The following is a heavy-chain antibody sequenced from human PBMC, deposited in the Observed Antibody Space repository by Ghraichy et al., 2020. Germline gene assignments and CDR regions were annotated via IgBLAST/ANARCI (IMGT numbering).Heavy chain of an antibody. CDR2: ISSSAVNM. D-gene: IGHD6-19*01. V-gene: IGHV3-23*01. Sequence: SCAASGFTFSNYAMSWVRRAPGKGLDWVSAISSSAVNMYYADSVKGRFTISRDNSKNTLYLQMNSLRAEDTAIYYCAKSLSGWGTFDYWGQGTLVAVSS. J-gene: IGHJ4*02. CDR1: GFTFSNYA. CDR3: AKSLSGWGTFDY.